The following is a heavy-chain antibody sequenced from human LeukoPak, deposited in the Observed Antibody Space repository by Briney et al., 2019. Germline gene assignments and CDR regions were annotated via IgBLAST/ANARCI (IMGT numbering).Heavy chain of an antibody. CDR2: INSDGSST. J-gene: IGHJ4*02. D-gene: IGHD5-24*01. CDR1: GFTFSSYW. CDR3: ASSRGWLQPDY. Sequence: TGGSLRLSCAASGFTFSSYWMHWVRQAPGKGLVWVSRINSDGSSTSYADSVKGRFPISRDNAKNTLYLQMNSLRAEDTAVYYCASSRGWLQPDYWGQGTLVTVSS. V-gene: IGHV3-74*01.